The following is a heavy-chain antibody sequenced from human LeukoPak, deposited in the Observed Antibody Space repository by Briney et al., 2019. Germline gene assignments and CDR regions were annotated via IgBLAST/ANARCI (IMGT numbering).Heavy chain of an antibody. J-gene: IGHJ4*02. CDR2: IYYSGST. D-gene: IGHD3-3*01. V-gene: IGHV4-59*08. Sequence: PSQTLSLTCTVSGGSISSYYRSWIRQPPGKGLEWIGYIYYSGSTNYNPSLKSRVTISVDTSKNQFSLKLSSVTAADTAVYYCARQKNFWSGYLSYWGQGTLVTVSS. CDR1: GGSISSYY. CDR3: ARQKNFWSGYLSY.